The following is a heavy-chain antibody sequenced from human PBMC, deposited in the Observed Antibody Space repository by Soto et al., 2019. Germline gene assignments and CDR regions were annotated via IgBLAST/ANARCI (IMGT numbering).Heavy chain of an antibody. J-gene: IGHJ5*02. CDR2: IYYSGST. CDR3: TRPPHTVKGDNWFDP. CDR1: GGSISSSSYY. Sequence: SETLSLTCTVSGGSISSSSYYWGWIRQPPGKGLEWIGSIYYSGSTYYNPSLKSRVTISVDTSKNQFSLKLSSVTAADTAVYYCTRPPHTVKGDNWFDPWGQGTLVTVSS. D-gene: IGHD3-10*01. V-gene: IGHV4-39*01.